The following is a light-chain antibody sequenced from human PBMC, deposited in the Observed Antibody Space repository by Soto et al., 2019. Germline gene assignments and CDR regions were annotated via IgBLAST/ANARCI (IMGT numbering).Light chain of an antibody. CDR3: QQRSNWPIT. J-gene: IGKJ5*01. CDR1: QNINKS. V-gene: IGKV3-11*01. Sequence: VLTQSPGTMSFSPGETATLSCRTSQNINKSLACYQQKPGQAPRLLIYDASNRATGIPARLSGSGSGTDFPITISSLEPEDFAVYYCQQRSNWPITFGHGTRLAI. CDR2: DAS.